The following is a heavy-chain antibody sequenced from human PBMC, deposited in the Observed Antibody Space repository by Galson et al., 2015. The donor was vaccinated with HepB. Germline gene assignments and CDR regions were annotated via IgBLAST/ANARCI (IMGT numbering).Heavy chain of an antibody. CDR3: ARSVQIPPTKLDF. D-gene: IGHD1-26*01. V-gene: IGHV5-51*01. Sequence: QSGAEVKKPGESLKISCKGSGYTFSSFWIAWVRQTPGKGLEWMGFIYPGDSDIRYSPSFQGQVTISADKSISTAYLQWSSLEASDTGIYYCARSVQIPPTKLDFWGQGTLVTVSS. J-gene: IGHJ4*02. CDR1: GYTFSSFW. CDR2: IYPGDSDI.